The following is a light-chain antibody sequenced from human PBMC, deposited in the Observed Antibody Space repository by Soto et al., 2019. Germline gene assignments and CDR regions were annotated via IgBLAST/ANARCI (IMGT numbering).Light chain of an antibody. V-gene: IGLV2-8*01. CDR2: KVI. CDR3: SSYAGSNNYV. Sequence: QSVLTQPPSASGSPGHSVTISCTGTSSDVGGYNYVSWYQQHPGKAPKLMIYKVIKRPSGVPDRFSGSKSGNTASLTVSGLQAEDEADYYCSSYAGSNNYVFGTGTKVTVL. J-gene: IGLJ1*01. CDR1: SSDVGGYNY.